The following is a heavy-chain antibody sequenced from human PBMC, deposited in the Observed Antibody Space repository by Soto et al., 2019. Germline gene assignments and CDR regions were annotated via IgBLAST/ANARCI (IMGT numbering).Heavy chain of an antibody. CDR1: GYTFTNSD. CDR2: MNPDSGHA. V-gene: IGHV1-8*01. Sequence: ASVKVSCKASGYTFTNSDINWVRQAPGQRLEWMGWMNPDSGHAAYAQKLQGRVTLPTSTSTSTVYMEMRSLGCEDTAVYYCARRHHCSGGICYYGLDNWGQGTLVTVSS. CDR3: ARRHHCSGGICYYGLDN. J-gene: IGHJ4*02. D-gene: IGHD2-15*01.